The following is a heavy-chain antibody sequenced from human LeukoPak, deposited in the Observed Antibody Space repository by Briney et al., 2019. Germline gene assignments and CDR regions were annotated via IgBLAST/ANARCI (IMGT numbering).Heavy chain of an antibody. CDR1: GFTFSSYA. CDR2: ISGSGGST. D-gene: IGHD6-13*01. V-gene: IGHV3-23*01. J-gene: IGHJ5*02. Sequence: GGSLRLSCAASGFTFSSYAMSWVRQAPGKGLEWVSAISGSGGSTCYADSVKGRVTISRDNSKNTLYLQMNSLRAEDTAVYYCAKASSWRYNWFDPWGQGTLVTVSS. CDR3: AKASSWRYNWFDP.